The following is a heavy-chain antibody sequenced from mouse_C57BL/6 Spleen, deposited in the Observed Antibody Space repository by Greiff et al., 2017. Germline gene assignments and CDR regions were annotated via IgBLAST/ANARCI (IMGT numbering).Heavy chain of an antibody. D-gene: IGHD1-1*01. CDR2: IYPGDGDT. Sequence: VQLQESGPELVKPGASVKISCKASGYAFSSSWMNWVKQRPGKGLEWIGRIYPGDGDTNYNGKFKGKATLTADKSSSTAYMQRSSLTSEDAAVYFCARGGTTEAWFAYWGQGTLVTVSA. V-gene: IGHV1-82*01. CDR1: GYAFSSSW. J-gene: IGHJ3*01. CDR3: ARGGTTEAWFAY.